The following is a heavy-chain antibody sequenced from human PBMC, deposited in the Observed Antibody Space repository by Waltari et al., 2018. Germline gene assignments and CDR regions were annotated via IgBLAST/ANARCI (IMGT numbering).Heavy chain of an antibody. CDR1: GYPFTSYD. D-gene: IGHD5-18*01. J-gene: IGHJ6*02. V-gene: IGHV1-8*02. Sequence: QVQLVQSGAEVKKPGASVKVSCKASGYPFTSYDINWVRQATGQGLEWMGWMNPNRCNTGYAQNFHGRVTMTRNTSISTAYMELSSLRSEDTAVYYCARGDIQLWSTVRVYYYGMDVWGQGTTVTVSS. CDR3: ARGDIQLWSTVRVYYYGMDV. CDR2: MNPNRCNT.